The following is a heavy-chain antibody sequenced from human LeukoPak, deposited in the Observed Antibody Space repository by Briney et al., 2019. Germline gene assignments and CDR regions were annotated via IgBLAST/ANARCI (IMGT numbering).Heavy chain of an antibody. CDR2: MNPKSGKT. J-gene: IGHJ6*03. CDR3: ARGLGGYYYYYYMDV. Sequence: GASVKVSCKASGYTFTSYDINWVRQAPGQGLEWMGWMNPKSGKTGYAQKFQGRVTMTRNTSISTAFMDLSSLRSEDTAVYYCARGLGGYYYYYYMDVWGEGTTVTISS. CDR1: GYTFTSYD. V-gene: IGHV1-8*01.